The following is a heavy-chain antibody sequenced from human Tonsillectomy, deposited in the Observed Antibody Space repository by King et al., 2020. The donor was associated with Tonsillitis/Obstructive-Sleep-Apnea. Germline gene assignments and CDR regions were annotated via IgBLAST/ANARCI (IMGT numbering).Heavy chain of an antibody. CDR1: GFNFGAYA. CDR3: AGNIVVPNTFNLVDY. J-gene: IGHJ4*02. Sequence: VQLVESGGGVVQPERSLRLSCEASGFNFGAYALHWVGQAPGKGLEWVALISKEGTTGKYADSWKGLFTLSRDNSRNTLYLHMNSLRTEDTAVYYCAGNIVVPNTFNLVDYWGQGALVTVSS. V-gene: IGHV3-30*01. D-gene: IGHD5-12*01. CDR2: ISKEGTTG.